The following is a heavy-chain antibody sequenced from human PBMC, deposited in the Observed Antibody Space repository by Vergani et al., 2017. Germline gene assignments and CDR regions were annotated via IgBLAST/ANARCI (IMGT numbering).Heavy chain of an antibody. D-gene: IGHD2-2*01. V-gene: IGHV1-2*02. Sequence: QVQLVQSGAEVKKPGASMKVSCKASGYTFTDYYMHWVRPAPGQGLEWMGWINPNSGGTTYAQKFQGRVTLTRDTSISTAYMELSRLRSHDTAVYYCARDHCISAGCYEYYYNGMDVWGQGTTVTVSS. CDR1: GYTFTDYY. CDR2: INPNSGGT. J-gene: IGHJ6*02. CDR3: ARDHCISAGCYEYYYNGMDV.